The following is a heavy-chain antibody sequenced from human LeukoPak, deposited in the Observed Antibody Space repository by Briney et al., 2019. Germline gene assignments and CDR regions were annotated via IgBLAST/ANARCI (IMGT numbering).Heavy chain of an antibody. J-gene: IGHJ4*02. CDR2: IYSSGTT. V-gene: IGHV4-61*02. CDR1: GGSMSSSSNY. CDR3: ARIFCSGGNCYHFDY. Sequence: SETLSLTCTVSGGSMSSSSNYWNWIRQPAGKGLEWIGRIYSSGTTTYNPSLKGRVTISLDTSKNQFSLKLTCVTAADMAVYYCARIFCSGGNCYHFDYWGQGTLVTVSS. D-gene: IGHD2-15*01.